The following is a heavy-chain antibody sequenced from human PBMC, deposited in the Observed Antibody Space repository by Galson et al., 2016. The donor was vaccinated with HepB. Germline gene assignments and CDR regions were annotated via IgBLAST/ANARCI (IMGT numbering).Heavy chain of an antibody. V-gene: IGHV3-21*01. CDR2: ISSSSTYI. CDR3: ATGYCSGGSCCSGN. CDR1: GFTFSSCS. J-gene: IGHJ4*02. D-gene: IGHD2-15*01. Sequence: LRLSCAASGFTFSSCSMNWVRQAPGRGLEWVSSISSSSTYIYYADSLKGRFTISRDNAKNSLYLQMNSLRAEDTAVYYCATGYCSGGSCCSGNWGQGTLVTVSS.